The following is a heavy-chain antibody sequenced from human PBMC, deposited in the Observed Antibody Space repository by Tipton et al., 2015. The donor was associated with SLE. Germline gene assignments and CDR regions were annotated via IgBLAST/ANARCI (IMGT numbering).Heavy chain of an antibody. J-gene: IGHJ4*02. D-gene: IGHD6-19*01. V-gene: IGHV3-74*01. CDR1: GFTFSSYW. CDR3: ARDGLAWAYYFDY. CDR2: INSDGSST. Sequence: SLRLSCAASGFTFSSYWMHWVRQAPGKGLVWVSRINSDGSSTSYADSVKGRFTISRDNAKNTLYLQMNSLRAEDTAVYYCARDGLAWAYYFDYWGQGTLVTVSS.